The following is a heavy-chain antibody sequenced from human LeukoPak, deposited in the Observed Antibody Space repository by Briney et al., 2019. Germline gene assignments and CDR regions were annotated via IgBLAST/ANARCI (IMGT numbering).Heavy chain of an antibody. V-gene: IGHV1-18*01. J-gene: IGHJ4*02. CDR1: GYTFTSYG. D-gene: IGHD5-18*01. CDR2: ISAYNGNT. CDR3: ARIDVDTAINY. Sequence: GASVKVSCKASGYTFTSYGISWVRQAPGQGLEWMGWISAYNGNTNYAQKLQGRVTMTTDTSTSTACMELRSLRSDDTAVYYCARIDVDTAINYWGQGTLVTVSS.